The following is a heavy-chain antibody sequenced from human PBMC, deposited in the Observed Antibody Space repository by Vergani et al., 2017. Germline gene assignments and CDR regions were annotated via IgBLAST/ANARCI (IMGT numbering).Heavy chain of an antibody. V-gene: IGHV3-23*01. CDR1: GFTFNHYA. CDR3: AKANPLSSCYDYLYYYHAMDV. D-gene: IGHD5-12*01. CDR2: ISGSGGST. Sequence: EVQLLESGGDLVQPGGSLRLSCAASGFTFNHYAMNWVRQAPGKGLEWVSGISGSGGSTYYAGSVKGRFTISRDSSKNTLYLQMNSLSAGDTAVYYCAKANPLSSCYDYLYYYHAMDVWGQGTTVTVSS. J-gene: IGHJ6*02.